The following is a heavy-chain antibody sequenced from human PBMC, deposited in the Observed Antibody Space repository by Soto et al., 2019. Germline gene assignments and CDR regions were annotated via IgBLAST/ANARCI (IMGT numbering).Heavy chain of an antibody. J-gene: IGHJ3*02. Sequence: GASVKVSCKASGGTFSSYTISWVRQAPGQGLEWMGRIIPILGIANYAQKFQGRVTITADKSTSTAYMELSSLRSEDTAVYYCARDGTEWLRPKHAFDIWGQGTMVTVSS. CDR2: IIPILGIA. D-gene: IGHD5-12*01. CDR1: GGTFSSYT. V-gene: IGHV1-69*04. CDR3: ARDGTEWLRPKHAFDI.